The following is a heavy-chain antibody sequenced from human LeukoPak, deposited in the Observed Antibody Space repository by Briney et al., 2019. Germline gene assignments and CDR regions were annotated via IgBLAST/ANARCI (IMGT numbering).Heavy chain of an antibody. CDR3: VREDTPATANY. CDR1: GFNFANHA. V-gene: IGHV3-23*01. CDR2: ISGGGDIT. D-gene: IGHD2-21*02. Sequence: GGSLGLSCAASGFNFANHAMSWVRQTPGKGLEWVSAISGGGDITYYADSVTGRFTISRDNSKDTLFLQMHSLRPGDTAVYYCVREDTPATANYWGQGTLVTISS. J-gene: IGHJ4*02.